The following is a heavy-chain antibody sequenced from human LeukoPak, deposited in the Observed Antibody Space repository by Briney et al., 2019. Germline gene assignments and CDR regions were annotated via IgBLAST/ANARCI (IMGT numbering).Heavy chain of an antibody. J-gene: IGHJ4*02. V-gene: IGHV4-59*08. Sequence: PSETLSLTCTVSGGSISSYYWSWIRQPPGKGLEWIGYIYYSGSTNYNPSLKSRVTISVDTSKNQFSLKLSSVTAADTAVYYCARGATHYYDSSGYYRIWGQGTLVTVSS. D-gene: IGHD3-22*01. CDR2: IYYSGST. CDR1: GGSISSYY. CDR3: ARGATHYYDSSGYYRI.